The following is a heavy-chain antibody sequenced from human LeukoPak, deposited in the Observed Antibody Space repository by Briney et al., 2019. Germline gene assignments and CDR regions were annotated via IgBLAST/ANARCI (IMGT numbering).Heavy chain of an antibody. Sequence: ASVKVSCKPSGYTFTDYAINWVRQAPGQGLEYMGWVNTNTGNPTYAQGFTGRFVFSSESSVSTAYLQITSLKADDSAIYFCASCNDSSGYFAYWGQGTLVTVSS. CDR2: VNTNTGNP. CDR1: GYTFTDYA. CDR3: ASCNDSSGYFAY. V-gene: IGHV7-4-1*02. D-gene: IGHD3-22*01. J-gene: IGHJ4*02.